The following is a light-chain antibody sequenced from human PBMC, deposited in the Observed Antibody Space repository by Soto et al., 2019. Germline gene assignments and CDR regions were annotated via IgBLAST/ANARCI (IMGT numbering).Light chain of an antibody. Sequence: EIVLTKSPGTMSLSPGEGATLSCRASQSVSTNFFAWYQQKPGQAPRLLIYGASTRATGIPDRFSGSGCGTDSTLTISRLGAEDFEVYYCQQYGRTSCTFGQGTKVEIK. V-gene: IGKV3-20*01. CDR1: QSVSTNF. CDR2: GAS. J-gene: IGKJ1*01. CDR3: QQYGRTSCT.